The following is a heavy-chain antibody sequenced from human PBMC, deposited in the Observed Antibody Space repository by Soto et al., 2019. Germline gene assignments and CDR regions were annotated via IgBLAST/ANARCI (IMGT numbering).Heavy chain of an antibody. CDR3: ARVGPYSPLPWSGFDP. CDR2: ISAYNGNT. CDR1: GYTFTSYG. D-gene: IGHD2-15*01. J-gene: IGHJ5*02. V-gene: IGHV1-18*01. Sequence: QVQLVQSGAEVKKPGASVKVSCKASGYTFTSYGISWVRQAPGQGLECMGWISAYNGNTNYAQKLQGRVTMTTDTSTTTAYMELRSLTSDDTAVYYWARVGPYSPLPWSGFDPWGQGTLVTVSS.